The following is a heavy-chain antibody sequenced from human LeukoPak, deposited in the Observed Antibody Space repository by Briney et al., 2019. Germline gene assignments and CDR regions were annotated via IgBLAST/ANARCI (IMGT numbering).Heavy chain of an antibody. J-gene: IGHJ5*02. D-gene: IGHD2-8*01. Sequence: SETLSLTCSVYGGSFSGFYWNWIRQPPGKGLEWIGEINHSGSTHYSPSLKSRLSISVDPSKNQFSLKLSSVAAADTAVYYCARGGGYCTNNVCPPWFDPWGQGALVTVSS. CDR1: GGSFSGFY. CDR2: INHSGST. CDR3: ARGGGYCTNNVCPPWFDP. V-gene: IGHV4-34*01.